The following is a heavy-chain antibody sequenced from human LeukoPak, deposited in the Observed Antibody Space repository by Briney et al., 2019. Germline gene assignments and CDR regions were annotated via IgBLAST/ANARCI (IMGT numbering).Heavy chain of an antibody. V-gene: IGHV3-53*01. CDR2: IYTGGAT. CDR3: AAVGSSIY. D-gene: IGHD1-26*01. Sequence: GGSLRLSCAVSGLTASSNYMTWVRQPPGKGLEWVSVIYTGGATHYADSAKGRFTISRDNSKNTLFLQMNSLRGEDTAVYFCAAVGSSIYWGQGTLVTVSS. J-gene: IGHJ4*02. CDR1: GLTASSNY.